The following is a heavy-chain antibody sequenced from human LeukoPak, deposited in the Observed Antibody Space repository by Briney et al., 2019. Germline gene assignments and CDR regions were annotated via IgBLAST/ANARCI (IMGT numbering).Heavy chain of an antibody. CDR1: GFTFSSSW. CDR2: ISSDGSNT. J-gene: IGHJ6*02. Sequence: GGSLRLSCAASGFTFSSSWMHWVRQAPGKGLVWVSHISSDGSNTRYADSVKGRFTISRDNAKNTLYLQMNSLRAEDTAVYYCARDFSYDMDVWGQGTTVTVTS. V-gene: IGHV3-74*01. CDR3: ARDFSYDMDV.